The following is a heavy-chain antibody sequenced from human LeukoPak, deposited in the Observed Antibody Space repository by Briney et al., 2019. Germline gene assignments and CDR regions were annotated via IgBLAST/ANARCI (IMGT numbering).Heavy chain of an antibody. D-gene: IGHD1-26*01. Sequence: GGSLSLSCAASGSTFSNYGMHWVRQAPGQGLEWMASIRCDGSNKYYADPVKGLFTISRDNSKHTLYLQMNSLRAADTTVYYCAKKTIVGATVDAFDIWGRGTMVTVSP. V-gene: IGHV3-30*02. CDR2: IRCDGSNK. CDR3: AKKTIVGATVDAFDI. J-gene: IGHJ3*02. CDR1: GSTFSNYG.